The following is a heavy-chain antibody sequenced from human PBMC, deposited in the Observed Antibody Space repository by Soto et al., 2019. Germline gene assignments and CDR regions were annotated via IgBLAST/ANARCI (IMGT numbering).Heavy chain of an antibody. J-gene: IGHJ3*02. Sequence: NPSETLSLTCTVSGGSISSYYWSWIRQPPGKGLEWIGYIYYSGSTNYNPSLKSRVTISVDTSKNQFSLKLSSVTAADTAVYYCASSATVDAFDIWGQGTMVTVSS. CDR1: GGSISSYY. CDR3: ASSATVDAFDI. D-gene: IGHD4-17*01. CDR2: IYYSGST. V-gene: IGHV4-59*01.